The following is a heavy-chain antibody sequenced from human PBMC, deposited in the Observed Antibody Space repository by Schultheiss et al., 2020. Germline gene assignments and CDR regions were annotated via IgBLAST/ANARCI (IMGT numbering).Heavy chain of an antibody. Sequence: GSLRLSCTVSGGSISSSRFYWGWIRQPPGKGLEWIGYIYHSGSTYYNPSLKSRVTISVDRSKNQFSLKLSSVTAADTAVYYCARVVYYDFWSGYEKPGFHFDYWGQGTLVTVSS. CDR3: ARVVYYDFWSGYEKPGFHFDY. CDR2: IYHSGST. V-gene: IGHV4-39*07. D-gene: IGHD3-3*01. J-gene: IGHJ4*02. CDR1: GGSISSSRFY.